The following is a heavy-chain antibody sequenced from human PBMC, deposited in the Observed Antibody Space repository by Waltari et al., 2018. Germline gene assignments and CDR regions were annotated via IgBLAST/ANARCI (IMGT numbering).Heavy chain of an antibody. J-gene: IGHJ3*01. V-gene: IGHV1-18*01. CDR3: IRGGPWRLVQGNAFDF. CDR1: GYTFSRYG. Sequence: QAQLVQSGPEVKKPGASVRVSCKASGYTFSRYGITWGRQHPGRGLEWPGLISTDNCNRNYSQKLQDRVSMTTDTHTTTAYMDLRSLRSDDTAIYYCIRGGPWRLVQGNAFDFWGQGTLVTVSS. CDR2: ISTDNCNR. D-gene: IGHD6-6*01.